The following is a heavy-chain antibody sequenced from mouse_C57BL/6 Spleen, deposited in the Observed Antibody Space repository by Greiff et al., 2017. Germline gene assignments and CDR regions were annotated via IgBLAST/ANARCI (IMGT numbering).Heavy chain of an antibody. CDR2: IYPGDGDT. CDR3: ARGGGYYYGSSYDY. J-gene: IGHJ2*01. V-gene: IGHV1-82*01. D-gene: IGHD1-1*01. CDR1: GYAFSSSW. Sequence: QVQLQQSGPELVKPGASVKISCKASGYAFSSSWMNWVKQRPGKGLEWIGRIYPGDGDTNYNGKFKGKATLTADKSSSTAYMQLSSLTSEDSAVYFCARGGGYYYGSSYDYWGQGTTLTVSS.